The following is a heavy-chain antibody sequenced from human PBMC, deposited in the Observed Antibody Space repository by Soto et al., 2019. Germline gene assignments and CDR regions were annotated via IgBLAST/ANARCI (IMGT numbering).Heavy chain of an antibody. J-gene: IGHJ4*02. V-gene: IGHV1-69*13. CDR3: VVVVAAHAPN. Sequence: SVKVSCKASGGTFSSYAISWVRQAPGQGLEWMGGIIPIFGTANYAQKFQGRVTITADESTSTAYMELSSLRSEDTAVYYCVVVVAAHAPNWGQGTLVTVSS. D-gene: IGHD2-15*01. CDR1: GGTFSSYA. CDR2: IIPIFGTA.